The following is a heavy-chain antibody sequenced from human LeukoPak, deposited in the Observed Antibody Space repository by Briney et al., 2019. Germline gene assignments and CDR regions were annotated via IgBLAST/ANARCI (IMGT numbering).Heavy chain of an antibody. J-gene: IGHJ6*02. CDR3: ARADYSSGSPRCGMDV. Sequence: PGGSLRLSCAASGFTFSRYDMHWIRQATGKGLEWVAAIGTAGDTFYPDSVKGRFTISRENAKNSLYLQMNSLRAGDTAVYYCARADYSSGSPRCGMDVWGQGTTVTVSS. CDR1: GFTFSRYD. V-gene: IGHV3-13*01. CDR2: IGTAGDT. D-gene: IGHD3-10*01.